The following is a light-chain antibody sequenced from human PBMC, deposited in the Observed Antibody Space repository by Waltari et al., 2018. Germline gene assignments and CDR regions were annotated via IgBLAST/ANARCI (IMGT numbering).Light chain of an antibody. V-gene: IGLV2-23*02. J-gene: IGLJ3*02. CDR2: DVS. CDR3: CSYAGNYVWV. Sequence: QSALTQPAAVSGSPGQSVTISCIGASSDHGRYDIVSWYQQHPGNAPKLVISDVSKRPSGVSDRFSGSKSGDTASLTISGLQFEDEADYYCCSYAGNYVWVFGGGTRLTVL. CDR1: SSDHGRYDI.